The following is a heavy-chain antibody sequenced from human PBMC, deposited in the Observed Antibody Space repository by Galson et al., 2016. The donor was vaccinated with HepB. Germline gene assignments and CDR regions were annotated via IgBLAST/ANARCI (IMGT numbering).Heavy chain of an antibody. Sequence: SLRLSCAASGFSVSSNYMSWVRQAPGMGLEWVSVIYSGGTTYYADSVKGRFTISRDNSKNMLYLQMSSLRAEDTAVYYCARDGEWSGEYYYGMDVWGQGTTVTVSS. CDR2: IYSGGTT. CDR1: GFSVSSNY. V-gene: IGHV3-53*01. CDR3: ARDGEWSGEYYYGMDV. D-gene: IGHD3-10*01. J-gene: IGHJ6*02.